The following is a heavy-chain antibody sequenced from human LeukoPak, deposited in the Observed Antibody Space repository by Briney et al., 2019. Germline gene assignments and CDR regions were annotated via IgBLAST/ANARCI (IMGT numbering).Heavy chain of an antibody. V-gene: IGHV4-38-2*01. CDR2: IYHCGST. D-gene: IGHD4-23*01. J-gene: IGHJ3*02. Sequence: SEPLSLTCAVCGYFISSGYYWGWIRQRPGEGLGWIWYIYHCGSTYYNPSLKSRVTISVDTSKKQFSLKLSSVTAADTAVYYCARHYVVVVPGSPRTTVVAISESFDIWGQGTMVTVSS. CDR1: GYFISSGYY. CDR3: ARHYVVVVPGSPRTTVVAISESFDI.